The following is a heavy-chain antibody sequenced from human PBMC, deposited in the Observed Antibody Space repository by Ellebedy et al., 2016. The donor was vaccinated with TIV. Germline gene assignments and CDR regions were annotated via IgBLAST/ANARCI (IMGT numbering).Heavy chain of an antibody. D-gene: IGHD2-2*01. CDR1: GFTFSSYW. Sequence: GESLKISCAASGFTFSSYWMTWVRQAPGKGLEWVAHMKYDEIETYYANSIKGRFTISRDNARNSLYLQMKSLRVDDSAMYYCVRDTVAVPDGNTFDFWGQGTMVSVST. CDR2: MKYDEIET. CDR3: VRDTVAVPDGNTFDF. V-gene: IGHV3-7*04. J-gene: IGHJ3*01.